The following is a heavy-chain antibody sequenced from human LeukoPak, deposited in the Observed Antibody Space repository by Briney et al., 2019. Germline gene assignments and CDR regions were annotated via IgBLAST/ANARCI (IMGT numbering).Heavy chain of an antibody. CDR2: INPNSGVT. J-gene: IGHJ6*03. D-gene: IGHD5-24*01. CDR1: GYTFTVYY. V-gene: IGHV1-2*02. CDR3: ARAKVGDGYNNGGVLYYYYMDV. Sequence: EASVTVSCTSSGYTFTVYYMHWVRQAPGQGLEGMGWINPNSGVTNYSQKFQGRVTMTRDTSISTAYMQLSRLRSDDTAVYYCARAKVGDGYNNGGVLYYYYMDVWGKGTTVTVSS.